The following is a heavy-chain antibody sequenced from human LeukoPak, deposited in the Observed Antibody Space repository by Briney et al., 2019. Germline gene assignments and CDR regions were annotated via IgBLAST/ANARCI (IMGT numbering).Heavy chain of an antibody. CDR1: GFTFSSYA. J-gene: IGHJ4*02. D-gene: IGHD3-3*01. Sequence: GRSLRLSCAASGFTFSSYAMHWVRQAPGKGLEWVAVISYDGSNKCYADSVKGRFTISRDNSKNTLYLQMNSLRAEDTAVYYCARDRDNYDFWSGLTSYYFDYWGQGTLVTVSS. V-gene: IGHV3-30*04. CDR2: ISYDGSNK. CDR3: ARDRDNYDFWSGLTSYYFDY.